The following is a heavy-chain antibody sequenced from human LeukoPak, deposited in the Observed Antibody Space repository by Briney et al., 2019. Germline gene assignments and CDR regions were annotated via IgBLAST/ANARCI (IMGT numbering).Heavy chain of an antibody. J-gene: IGHJ4*02. CDR2: IYHSGST. CDR1: GGSISSYY. V-gene: IGHV4-59*12. Sequence: ASETLSLTCTVSGGSISSYYWSWIRQPPGKGLEWIGYIYHSGSTYYNPSLKSRVTISVDRSKNQFSLKLSSVTAADTAVYYCARALQQQLVLRWGQGTLVTVSS. CDR3: ARALQQQLVLR. D-gene: IGHD6-13*01.